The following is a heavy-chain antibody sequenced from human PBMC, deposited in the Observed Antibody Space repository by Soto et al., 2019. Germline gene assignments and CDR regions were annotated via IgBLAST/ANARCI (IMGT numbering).Heavy chain of an antibody. CDR2: ITTRGGRT. CDR1: GFSFSSYA. J-gene: IGHJ4*02. D-gene: IGHD3-22*01. Sequence: PGGSLRLSCAASGFSFSSYAMSWVRQAPSQGLEWVSSITTRGGRTYYADSVRGRFTISRDNFANALYLEMNSLRAEDTAIYYCAKEYYYDPSGPYSALYFDSWGQGTLVTSPQ. V-gene: IGHV3-23*01. CDR3: AKEYYYDPSGPYSALYFDS.